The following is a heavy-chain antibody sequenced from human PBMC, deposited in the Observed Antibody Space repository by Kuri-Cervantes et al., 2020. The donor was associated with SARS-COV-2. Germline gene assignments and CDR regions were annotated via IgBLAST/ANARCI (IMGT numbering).Heavy chain of an antibody. CDR2: ISYDGSHK. CDR3: ARVKTAAGTHDAFDM. Sequence: LTRASTGFTFSSYVMHWVRQAPGKGLDWVAVISYDGSHKYYVDSVKGRFTISRDNSKNTLYLQMNSLRAEDTAVYYCARVKTAAGTHDAFDMWGQGTMVTVSS. CDR1: GFTFSSYV. V-gene: IGHV3-30*04. J-gene: IGHJ3*02. D-gene: IGHD6-13*01.